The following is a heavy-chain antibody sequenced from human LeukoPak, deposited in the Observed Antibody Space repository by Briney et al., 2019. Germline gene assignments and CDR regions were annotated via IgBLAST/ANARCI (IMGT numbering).Heavy chain of an antibody. D-gene: IGHD2-2*01. J-gene: IGHJ4*02. CDR3: VRTQYCSGTSCYFGYFDY. CDR1: GDSFSSPSYY. Sequence: SETLSLTCTVSGDSFSSPSYYWSWLRQPPGKGLEWIGYVYYSGSTNYNPSLKSRVTVSIDTSKNQFSLRLSSVSAADTALYYCVRTQYCSGTSCYFGYFDYWGQGTLVTVSS. V-gene: IGHV4-61*01. CDR2: VYYSGST.